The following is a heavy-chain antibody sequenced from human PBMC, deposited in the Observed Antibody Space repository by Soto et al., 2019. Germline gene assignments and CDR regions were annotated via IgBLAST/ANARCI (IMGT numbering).Heavy chain of an antibody. D-gene: IGHD3-3*01. CDR2: IYPSDSDT. CDR1: GYNFAGYW. Sequence: PGETLKISCKGSGYNFAGYWIAWVRQMPGKGLELMGIIYPSDSDTRYRPSFQGQVTISADKSISSAYLQWSSLRASDTAMYYCARGGVSTRTFDYWGQGTPVTVSS. CDR3: ARGGVSTRTFDY. J-gene: IGHJ4*02. V-gene: IGHV5-51*01.